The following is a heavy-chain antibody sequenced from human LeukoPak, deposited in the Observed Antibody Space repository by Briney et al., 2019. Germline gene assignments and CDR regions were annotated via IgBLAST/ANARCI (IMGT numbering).Heavy chain of an antibody. CDR1: GYTFTSYY. V-gene: IGHV1-46*01. J-gene: IGHJ3*02. CDR3: ARDLIVINHTAMVTFAFDI. CDR2: INPSGGST. D-gene: IGHD5-18*01. Sequence: GASVKVPCKASGYTFTSYYMHWVRQAPGQGREWMGIINPSGGSTSYAQKFQGRVNMTRDTSTSTVYMELSSLRSEDTGVYYCARDLIVINHTAMVTFAFDIWGQGTMVTVSS.